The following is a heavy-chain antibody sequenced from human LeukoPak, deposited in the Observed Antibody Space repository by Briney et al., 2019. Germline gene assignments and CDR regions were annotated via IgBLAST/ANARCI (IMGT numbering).Heavy chain of an antibody. Sequence: PGGSLRLSCAASGFTFSSYWMHWVRHAPGKGLGWVSRINSDGSSTSYADSVKGRFTISRDNAKNTLYLQMNSLRAEDTAVYYCARGSNYYGFNWGQGTLVTASS. J-gene: IGHJ4*02. CDR1: GFTFSSYW. CDR3: ARGSNYYGFN. D-gene: IGHD3-10*01. CDR2: INSDGSST. V-gene: IGHV3-74*01.